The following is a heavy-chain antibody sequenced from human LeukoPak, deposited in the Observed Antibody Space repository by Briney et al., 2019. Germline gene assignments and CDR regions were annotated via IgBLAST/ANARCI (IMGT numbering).Heavy chain of an antibody. CDR1: GGSISSYY. CDR2: IYYSGST. J-gene: IGHJ2*01. V-gene: IGHV4-59*01. D-gene: IGHD3-9*01. Sequence: PSETLSLTCTVSGGSISSYYWSWIRQPPGKGLEWIGYIYYSGSTNYNPSLQSRVTISVDTSKNQFSLKLSSVTAAETAVYYCARWVLRYFDWLPKNWYFDLWGRGTLVTVSS. CDR3: ARWVLRYFDWLPKNWYFDL.